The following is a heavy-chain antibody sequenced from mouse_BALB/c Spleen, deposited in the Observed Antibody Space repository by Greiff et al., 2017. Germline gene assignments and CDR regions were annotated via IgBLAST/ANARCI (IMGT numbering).Heavy chain of an antibody. CDR3: ISMYGYDGDYYAMDY. V-gene: IGHV1S81*02. D-gene: IGHD2-2*01. CDR2: INPSNGGT. CDR1: GYTFTSYY. Sequence: QVQLQQSGAELVKPGASVKLSCKASGYTFTSYYMYWVKQRPGQGLEWIGEINPSNGGTNFNEKFKSKATLTVDKSSSTAYMQLSSLTSEDSAVYYCISMYGYDGDYYAMDYWGQGTSVTVSS. J-gene: IGHJ4*01.